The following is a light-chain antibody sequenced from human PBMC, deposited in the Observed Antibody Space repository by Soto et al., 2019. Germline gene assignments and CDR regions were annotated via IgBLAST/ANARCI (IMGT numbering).Light chain of an antibody. Sequence: IVMTPSPATLSVSPVETSTLSCRASQSVDGYLAWYQQKPGQAPRLLIYGASNRATGIPDRFSGSGSGTEFTLTISRLEPEDSAVYYCQQYGSSPRTFGEGTKVDIK. CDR1: QSVDGY. CDR3: QQYGSSPRT. J-gene: IGKJ1*01. V-gene: IGKV3-20*01. CDR2: GAS.